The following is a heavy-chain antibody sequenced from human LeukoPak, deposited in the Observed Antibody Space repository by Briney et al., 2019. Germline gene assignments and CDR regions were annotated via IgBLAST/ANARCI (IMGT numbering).Heavy chain of an antibody. Sequence: PGGSLRLSCAASGFTFSSYGMHWVRQAPGKGLEWVAVISYDGSNKYYADSVKGRFTISRDNSKNTLYLQMNSLRAEDTAVYYCARDLGDYYGSGSYYRGPLDYWGQGTLVTVSS. V-gene: IGHV3-30*03. CDR3: ARDLGDYYGSGSYYRGPLDY. J-gene: IGHJ4*02. CDR2: ISYDGSNK. D-gene: IGHD3-10*01. CDR1: GFTFSSYG.